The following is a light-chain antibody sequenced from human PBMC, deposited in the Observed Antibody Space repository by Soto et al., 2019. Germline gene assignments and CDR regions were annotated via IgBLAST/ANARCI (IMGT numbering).Light chain of an antibody. CDR1: QSVSSSY. V-gene: IGKV3-20*01. Sequence: EIVLTQSPGTLSLSPGERATLSCRASQSVSSSYLAWYQQKPGQAPRPLIHGASARATGIPDRFSGSGSGTDFTLTISRLEPEDFAVYFCQQYGSSPMYTFGQGTKLEIK. CDR2: GAS. J-gene: IGKJ2*01. CDR3: QQYGSSPMYT.